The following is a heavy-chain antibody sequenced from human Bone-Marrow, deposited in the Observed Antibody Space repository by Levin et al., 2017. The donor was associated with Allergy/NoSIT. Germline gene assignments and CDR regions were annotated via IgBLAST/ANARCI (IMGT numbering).Heavy chain of an antibody. CDR3: ARLRGDYIKDPEYFQH. CDR2: INPGDSDI. Sequence: KVSCKASEYKFNSFWIGWVRQMSGKGLEWMGIINPGDSDIRYSPSFQGQVTISADQSTNTAYLQWTSLKASDTAMYYCARLRGDYIKDPEYFQHWGQGTLVNVSS. D-gene: IGHD4-17*01. CDR1: EYKFNSFW. J-gene: IGHJ1*01. V-gene: IGHV5-51*01.